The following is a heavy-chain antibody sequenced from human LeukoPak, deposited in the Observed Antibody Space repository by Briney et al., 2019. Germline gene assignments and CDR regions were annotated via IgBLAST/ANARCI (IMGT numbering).Heavy chain of an antibody. CDR1: GVSISSGGYY. Sequence: SETLSLTCTVSGVSISSGGYYWSWIRQHPGKGLEWIGYIYYSGSTYYNPSLKSRVTISVDTSKNQFSLKLSSVTAADTAVYYCASGPAEYFQHWGQGTLVTVSS. CDR3: ASGPAEYFQH. J-gene: IGHJ1*01. V-gene: IGHV4-31*03. CDR2: IYYSGST.